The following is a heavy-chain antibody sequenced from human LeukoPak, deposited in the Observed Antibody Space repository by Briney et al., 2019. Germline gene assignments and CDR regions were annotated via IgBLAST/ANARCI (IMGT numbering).Heavy chain of an antibody. CDR2: IKSNTDGGTT. CDR1: GFSFSNAW. V-gene: IGHV3-15*01. CDR3: ATDPGITMVRGVVNWFDP. D-gene: IGHD3-10*01. J-gene: IGHJ5*02. Sequence: GGSLRLSCAVSGFSFSNAWMSWVRQAPGKGLQWVGRIKSNTDGGTTDYAVPVGGRFTISRDDSKSTLYLQMNSLKGEDTAVYYCATDPGITMVRGVVNWFDPWGQGTLVTVSS.